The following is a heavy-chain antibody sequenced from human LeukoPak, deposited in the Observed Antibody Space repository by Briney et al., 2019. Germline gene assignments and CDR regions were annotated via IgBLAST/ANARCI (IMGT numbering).Heavy chain of an antibody. Sequence: ASVKVSCKASGGTFSSYAISWVRQAPGQGLEWMGGIIRIFGTANYAQKFQGRVTITTDESTSTAYMELSSLRSEDTAVYYCASSGLRPVAATPYYFDYWGQGTLVTVSS. CDR1: GGTFSSYA. V-gene: IGHV1-69*05. D-gene: IGHD2-15*01. CDR3: ASSGLRPVAATPYYFDY. CDR2: IIRIFGTA. J-gene: IGHJ4*02.